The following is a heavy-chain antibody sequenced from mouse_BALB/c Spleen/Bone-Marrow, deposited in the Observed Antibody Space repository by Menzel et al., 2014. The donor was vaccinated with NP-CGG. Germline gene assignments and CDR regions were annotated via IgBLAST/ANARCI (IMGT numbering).Heavy chain of an antibody. Sequence: LQQSGSELGRPGASVKLSCKASGYTFTSYWMHWVKQRPGQGLEWIGNIYPGSGSTNYDEKFKSKATLTVGTSSSTAYMQLSSLTSEDAAVYYCTNHYFDYWGQGTTLTVSS. CDR3: TNHYFDY. CDR2: IYPGSGST. J-gene: IGHJ2*01. CDR1: GYTFTSYW. V-gene: IGHV1S22*01.